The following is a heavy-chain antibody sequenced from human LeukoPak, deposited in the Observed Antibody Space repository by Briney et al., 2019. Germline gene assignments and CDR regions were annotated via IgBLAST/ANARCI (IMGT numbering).Heavy chain of an antibody. CDR1: GYTFTSYG. Sequence: ASVKVSCKASGYTFTSYGISWMRQAPGQGLEWMGWISTYNGNTNYAQNLQGRVTMTTDTSTSTAYMELRSLRSDDTAVYHCAKRGGSPPYYLSGMDIWGQGTTVTVSS. V-gene: IGHV1-18*01. CDR3: AKRGGSPPYYLSGMDI. CDR2: ISTYNGNT. J-gene: IGHJ6*02. D-gene: IGHD1-26*01.